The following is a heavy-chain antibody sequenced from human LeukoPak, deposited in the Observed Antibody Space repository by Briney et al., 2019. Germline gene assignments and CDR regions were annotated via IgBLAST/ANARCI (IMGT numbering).Heavy chain of an antibody. CDR3: ARGISRIYSNHGDDWWFDP. V-gene: IGHV1-8*03. D-gene: IGHD4-11*01. J-gene: IGHJ5*02. CDR1: GYTFTSYD. CDR2: MNPNSGNT. Sequence: ASVKVSCKASGYTFTSYDINWVRQATGQGLEWMGWMNPNSGNTGYAQKFQGRVTITRNTSISTAYMELSSLRSEDTAVYYCARGISRIYSNHGDDWWFDPWGQGTLVTVSS.